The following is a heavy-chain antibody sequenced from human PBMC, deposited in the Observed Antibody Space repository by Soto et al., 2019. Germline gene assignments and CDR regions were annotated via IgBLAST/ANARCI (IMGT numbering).Heavy chain of an antibody. V-gene: IGHV6-1*01. D-gene: IGHD5-12*01. CDR3: ARDSSVYGPFDY. J-gene: IGHJ4*02. CDR1: GDTVSSTSAA. Sequence: SQTLSLTCVISGDTVSSTSAAWTWIRQSPSRGLEWVGRTYYRSKWYNDYAVSVKGRIIINSDTSKNQFSLQLNSVTPDDTAVYYCARDSSVYGPFDYWGQGTLVTVSS. CDR2: TYYRSKWYN.